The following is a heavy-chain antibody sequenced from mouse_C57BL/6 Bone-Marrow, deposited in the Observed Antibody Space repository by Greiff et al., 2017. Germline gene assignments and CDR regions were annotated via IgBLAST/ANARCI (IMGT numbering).Heavy chain of an antibody. D-gene: IGHD1-1*01. CDR2: IDPNSGGT. CDR1: GYTFTSYW. CDR3: ASNYYGSSYLFDY. J-gene: IGHJ2*01. Sequence: QVHVKQPGAELVKPGASVKLSCKASGYTFTSYWMHWVKQRPGRGLEWIGRIDPNSGGTKYNEKFKSKATLTVDKPSSTAYMQLSSLTSEDSAVYYCASNYYGSSYLFDYWGQGTTLTVSS. V-gene: IGHV1-72*01.